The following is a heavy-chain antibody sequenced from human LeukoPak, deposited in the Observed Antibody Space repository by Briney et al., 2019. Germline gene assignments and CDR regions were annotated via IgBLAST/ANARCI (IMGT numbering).Heavy chain of an antibody. CDR3: ARHVPDPVSGYYFDS. D-gene: IGHD2-2*01. V-gene: IGHV4-39*01. CDR2: MYCGGST. J-gene: IGHJ4*02. CDR1: GASISSCTHY. Sequence: ASETLSLTCTVSGASISSCTHYWGWIRQSPGKGLEWIATMYCGGSTFYSPSLKSRITLSVDTSKNQFSLNLSSVTAADTAIYYCARHVPDPVSGYYFDSWGQGTLVTVSS.